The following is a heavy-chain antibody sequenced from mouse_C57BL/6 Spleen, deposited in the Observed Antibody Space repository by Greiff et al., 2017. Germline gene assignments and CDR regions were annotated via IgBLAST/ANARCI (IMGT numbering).Heavy chain of an antibody. CDR2: ISYDGSN. CDR1: GYSITSGYY. J-gene: IGHJ3*01. CDR3: ARDSVFAY. Sequence: EVQLVESGPGLVKPSQSLSLTCSVTGYSITSGYYWNWIRQFPGNKLEWMGYISYDGSNNYNPSLKNRISITRDTSKNQFFLKLNSVTTEDTATYYCARDSVFAYWGQGTLVTVSA. V-gene: IGHV3-6*01.